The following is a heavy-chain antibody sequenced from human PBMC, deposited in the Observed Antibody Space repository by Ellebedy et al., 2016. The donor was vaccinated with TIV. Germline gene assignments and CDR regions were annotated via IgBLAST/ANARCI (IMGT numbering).Heavy chain of an antibody. J-gene: IGHJ3*01. D-gene: IGHD1-26*01. Sequence: GESLKISCAASGLTFSSHAMSWVRQAPGKGLEWVSSITESGGNTYYADSVKGRFTISRDNSKDTLFLQMNSLSAEDTAIDFCARDPVGDRPASDVWGQGTMVTVSS. CDR1: GLTFSSHA. CDR3: ARDPVGDRPASDV. V-gene: IGHV3-23*01. CDR2: ITESGGNT.